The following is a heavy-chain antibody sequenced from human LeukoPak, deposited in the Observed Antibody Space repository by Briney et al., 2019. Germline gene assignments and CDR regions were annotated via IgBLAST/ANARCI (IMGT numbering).Heavy chain of an antibody. CDR3: TRGLGMITDPDVDY. Sequence: GSLRLSCTASGFTFGDYAMSWVRQAPGKGLEWVGFIRSKAYGGTTEYAASVKGRFTISRDDSKSIAYLQMNSLKTEDTAVYYCTRGLGMITDPDVDYGGQGTLVTVYS. CDR2: IRSKAYGGTT. V-gene: IGHV3-49*04. J-gene: IGHJ4*02. CDR1: GFTFGDYA. D-gene: IGHD3-16*01.